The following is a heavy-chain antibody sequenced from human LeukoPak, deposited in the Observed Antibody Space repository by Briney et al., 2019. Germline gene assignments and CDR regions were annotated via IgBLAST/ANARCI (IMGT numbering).Heavy chain of an antibody. D-gene: IGHD2-21*02. V-gene: IGHV3-30*04. CDR3: ARDRPAYCGGDCYSSNAFDI. CDR2: ISYDGSNK. CDR1: GFTFSSYA. J-gene: IGHJ3*02. Sequence: PGGSLRLSCAASGFTFSSYAMHWVRQAPGKGLEWVAVISYDGSNKYYADSVKGRFTISRDNSKNTLYLQMNSLRAEDTAVYYCARDRPAYCGGDCYSSNAFDIWGQGTTVTVSS.